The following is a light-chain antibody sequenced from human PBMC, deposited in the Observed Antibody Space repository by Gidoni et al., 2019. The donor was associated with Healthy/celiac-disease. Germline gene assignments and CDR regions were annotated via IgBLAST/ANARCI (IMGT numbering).Light chain of an antibody. V-gene: IGKV3-20*01. CDR3: QHYGSSPRT. CDR2: GAS. CDR1: QSCSSSY. J-gene: IGKJ1*01. Sequence: EIVLTQSPGTLSLSPGERATLSCRASQSCSSSYLALYQQKPGQAPRLLIYGASSRATVIPDRFSGSGSGTDFTVTISILEPEDFAVYYCQHYGSSPRTVGQGPKVEIK.